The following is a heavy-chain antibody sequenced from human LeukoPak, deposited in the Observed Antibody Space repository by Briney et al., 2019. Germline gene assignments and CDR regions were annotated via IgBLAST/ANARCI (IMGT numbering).Heavy chain of an antibody. J-gene: IGHJ4*02. CDR3: ARDSGIVGATDVYYFDY. V-gene: IGHV1-18*01. Sequence: ASVKVSCKASGYTFTSYGISWVRQAPGQGLEWMGWISAYNGNTNYAQKLQGRVTMTTDTPTSTAYMELRSLRSDDTAVYYCARDSGIVGATDVYYFDYWGQGTLVTVSS. D-gene: IGHD1-26*01. CDR2: ISAYNGNT. CDR1: GYTFTSYG.